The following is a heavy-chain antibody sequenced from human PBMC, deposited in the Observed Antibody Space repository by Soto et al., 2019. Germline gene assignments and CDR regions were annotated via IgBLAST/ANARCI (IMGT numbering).Heavy chain of an antibody. J-gene: IGHJ6*02. CDR3: ARGRRAYSSSWYYMSNYYYYGMDV. D-gene: IGHD6-13*01. Sequence: GGSLRLSCAVSGFTFNTYVISWVRQAPGRGLEWVSSITVSGGSTHYADSVKGRFTISRDNAKNTLYLQMNSLRAEDTAVYYCARGRRAYSSSWYYMSNYYYYGMDVWGQGTTVTVSS. V-gene: IGHV3-23*01. CDR2: ITVSGGST. CDR1: GFTFNTYV.